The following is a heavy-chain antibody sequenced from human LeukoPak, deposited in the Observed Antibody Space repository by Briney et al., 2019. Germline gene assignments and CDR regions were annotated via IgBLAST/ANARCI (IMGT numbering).Heavy chain of an antibody. Sequence: KGLEWVSYISSSSSTIYYADSVKGRFTISRDNAKNSLYLQMNSLRAEDTAVYYCAREAIDYWGQGTLVTVSS. D-gene: IGHD5-12*01. J-gene: IGHJ4*02. V-gene: IGHV3-48*01. CDR3: AREAIDY. CDR2: ISSSSSTI.